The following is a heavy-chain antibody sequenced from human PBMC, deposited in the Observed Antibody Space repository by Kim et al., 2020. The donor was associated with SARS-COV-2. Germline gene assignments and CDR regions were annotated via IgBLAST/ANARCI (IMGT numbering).Heavy chain of an antibody. V-gene: IGHV1-18*01. CDR1: GYTFTSYG. J-gene: IGHJ6*02. CDR2: ISAYNGNT. D-gene: IGHD3-10*01. CDR3: ARGSSGSYGTLNYYYYGMDV. Sequence: ASVKVSCKASGYTFTSYGISWVRQAPGQGLEWMGWISAYNGNTNYAQKLQGRVTMTTDTSTSTAYMELRSLRSDDTAVYYCARGSSGSYGTLNYYYYGMDVWGQGTTVTFSS.